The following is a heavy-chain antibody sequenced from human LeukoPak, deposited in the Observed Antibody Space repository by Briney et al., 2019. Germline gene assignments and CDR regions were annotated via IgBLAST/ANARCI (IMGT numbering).Heavy chain of an antibody. CDR1: GGTFSSYA. CDR2: IIPMFGTA. Sequence: SVKVSCKSSGGTFSSYAISWVRQAPGQGLEWMGGIIPMFGTANYAQKLQGRVTITAEKSTTTAYMELSSLRSEDTAVYYCARADPFYGAGSYAGSWFDPWGQGTLVTVSS. J-gene: IGHJ5*02. V-gene: IGHV1-69*06. D-gene: IGHD3-10*01. CDR3: ARADPFYGAGSYAGSWFDP.